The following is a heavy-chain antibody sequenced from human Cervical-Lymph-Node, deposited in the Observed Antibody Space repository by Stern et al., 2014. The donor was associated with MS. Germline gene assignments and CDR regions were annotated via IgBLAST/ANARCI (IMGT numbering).Heavy chain of an antibody. D-gene: IGHD2/OR15-2a*01. CDR3: ARCFMTSFLLAGNWFDP. CDR2: ISSNADST. V-gene: IGHV3-64*01. CDR1: GFTFSSHP. J-gene: IGHJ5*02. Sequence: VQLVESGGGLVKPGGSLRLSCAASGFTFSSHPLHWARLAPRHGLEYDSGISSNADSTYYANSVTGRLTISRDNSKNTLYLQMGSLRAEDVAVYYCARCFMTSFLLAGNWFDPWGQGTLVTVSS.